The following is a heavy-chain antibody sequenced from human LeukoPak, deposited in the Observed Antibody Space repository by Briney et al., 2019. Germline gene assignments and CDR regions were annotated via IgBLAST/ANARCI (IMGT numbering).Heavy chain of an antibody. CDR1: GGSISSGSYY. CDR3: ARGQDSSSWYLWNWFDP. J-gene: IGHJ5*02. Sequence: PSETLSLTCTVSGGSISSGSYYWSWIRQPAGKGLEWIGRIYTSGSTNYNPSLKSRVTISVDTSKNQFSLKLSSVTAADTAVYYCARGQDSSSWYLWNWFDPWGQGTLVTVAA. CDR2: IYTSGST. V-gene: IGHV4-61*02. D-gene: IGHD6-13*01.